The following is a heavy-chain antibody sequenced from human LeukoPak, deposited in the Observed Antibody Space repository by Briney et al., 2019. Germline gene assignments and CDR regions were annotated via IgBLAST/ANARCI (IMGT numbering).Heavy chain of an antibody. D-gene: IGHD5-24*01. CDR3: ARDLDGYKSQ. J-gene: IGHJ4*02. CDR1: GCTFSSYA. V-gene: IGHV1-69*04. Sequence: ASVKVSCKASGCTFSSYAISWVRQAPGQRLEWMGRIIPILGIANYAQKFKGRVTITADKSTSTAYMELSSLRSEDTAVYYCARDLDGYKSQWGQGTLVTVSS. CDR2: IIPILGIA.